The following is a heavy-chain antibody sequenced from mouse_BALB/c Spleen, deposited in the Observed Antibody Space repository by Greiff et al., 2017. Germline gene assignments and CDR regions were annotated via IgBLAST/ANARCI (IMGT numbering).Heavy chain of an antibody. CDR3: ASKPLGGFAY. D-gene: IGHD3-3*01. Sequence: QVQLKESGAELVRPGSSVKISCKASGYAFSSYWMNWVKQRPGQGLEWIGQIYPGDGDTNYNGKFKGKATLTADKSSSTAYMQLSSLTSEDSAVYFCASKPLGGFAYWGQGTLVTVSA. J-gene: IGHJ3*01. CDR2: IYPGDGDT. V-gene: IGHV1-80*01. CDR1: GYAFSSYW.